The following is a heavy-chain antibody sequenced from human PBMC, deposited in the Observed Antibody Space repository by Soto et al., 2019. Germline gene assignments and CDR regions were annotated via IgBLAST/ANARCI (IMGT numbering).Heavy chain of an antibody. CDR1: GYTFTNYG. CDR2: ISTYNGNS. V-gene: IGHV1-18*01. J-gene: IGHJ5*02. CDR3: ARNIVVVVAAAFDP. D-gene: IGHD2-15*01. Sequence: QVQLVQSGAEVKKPGASVKVSCKASGYTFTNYGISWVRRAPGQGLEWMGWISTYNGNSNSAQKRLGRVTMTTDTSTSTAYMELRSLRSDDTAVYYCARNIVVVVAAAFDPWGQGTLVTVSS.